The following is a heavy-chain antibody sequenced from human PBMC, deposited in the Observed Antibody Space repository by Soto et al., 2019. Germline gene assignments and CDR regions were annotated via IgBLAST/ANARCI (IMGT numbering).Heavy chain of an antibody. Sequence: QVQLVQSGAEVKKPGASVKVSCKASGYTFTSYDINWVRQATGQGLEWMGWMNSNSGNTGYAQKFQGRVTMTRNTDISTAYMELSSLRSEDTAAYYCARGINYYDSGDDAFDIWGQGTMVTVSS. CDR2: MNSNSGNT. CDR1: GYTFTSYD. V-gene: IGHV1-8*01. CDR3: ARGINYYDSGDDAFDI. J-gene: IGHJ3*02. D-gene: IGHD3-10*01.